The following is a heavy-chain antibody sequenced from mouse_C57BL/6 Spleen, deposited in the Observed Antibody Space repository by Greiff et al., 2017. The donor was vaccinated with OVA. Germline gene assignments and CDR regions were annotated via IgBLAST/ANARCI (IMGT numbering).Heavy chain of an antibody. CDR1: GFTFSSYA. J-gene: IGHJ4*01. CDR2: ISDGGSYT. Sequence: EVQGVESGGGLVKPGGSLKLSCAASGFTFSSYAMSWVRQTPEKRLEWVATISDGGSYTYYPDNVKGRFTISRDNAKNNLYLQMSHLKSEDTAMYYCARIYYDYHGAMDYWGQGTSVTVSS. CDR3: ARIYYDYHGAMDY. V-gene: IGHV5-4*01. D-gene: IGHD2-4*01.